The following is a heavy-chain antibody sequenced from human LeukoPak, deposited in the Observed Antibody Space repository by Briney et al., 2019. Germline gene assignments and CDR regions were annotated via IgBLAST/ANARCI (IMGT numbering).Heavy chain of an antibody. CDR2: LYSTGTI. J-gene: IGHJ4*02. CDR1: GFTVSGNY. V-gene: IGHV3-66*03. D-gene: IGHD3-22*01. CDR3: CYDSSGYSRGPPGD. Sequence: GGSLRLSCAASGFTVSGNYMSWVRQAPGKGLEWVSVLYSTGTIYYVDSVKGRFTISRDNSKNTLYLQMNSLRAEDTAVYYCCYDSSGYSRGPPGDWGQGTLVTVSS.